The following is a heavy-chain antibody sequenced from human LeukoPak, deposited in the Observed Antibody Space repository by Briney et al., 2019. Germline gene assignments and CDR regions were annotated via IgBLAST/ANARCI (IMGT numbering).Heavy chain of an antibody. D-gene: IGHD3-10*01. CDR2: IYYSGST. CDR3: AGAGSGYFDY. Sequence: SQTLSLTCTVSGGSISSGGYYWSWIRQHPGKGLEWIGCIYYSGSTYYNPSLKSRVTISVDTSKNQFSLKLSSVTAADTAVYYRAGAGSGYFDYWGQGTLVTVSS. CDR1: GGSISSGGYY. J-gene: IGHJ4*02. V-gene: IGHV4-31*03.